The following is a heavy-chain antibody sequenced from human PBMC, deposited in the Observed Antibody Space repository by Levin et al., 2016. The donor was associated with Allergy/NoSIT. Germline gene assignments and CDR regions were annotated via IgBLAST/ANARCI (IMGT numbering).Heavy chain of an antibody. CDR1: GFTFSSYA. Sequence: GGSLRLSCAASGFTFSSYAMTWVRQAPGKGLEWVAVISYDGSNKNYTDSVKGRFTVSRDNSKNTLYLQMNSLRAEDTAVYYCARAREYGSAPDAFDIWGQGTMVTVST. J-gene: IGHJ3*02. CDR3: ARAREYGSAPDAFDI. D-gene: IGHD6-6*01. CDR2: ISYDGSNK. V-gene: IGHV3-33*08.